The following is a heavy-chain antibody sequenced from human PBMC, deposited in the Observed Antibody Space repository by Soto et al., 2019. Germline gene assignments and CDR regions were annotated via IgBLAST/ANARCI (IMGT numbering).Heavy chain of an antibody. V-gene: IGHV4-31*03. CDR3: ARVRTGGYYFDY. CDR2: IYYSGST. Sequence: QVQLQESGPGLVKPSQTLSLTCTVSGGSISSGGYYWSWIRQHPGKGLEWIGYIYYSGSTYYNPSLKSRVTISVDTSKNQVSRKLSSVTAADTAVYYCARVRTGGYYFDYWGQGTLVTVSS. CDR1: GGSISSGGYY. J-gene: IGHJ4*02. D-gene: IGHD7-27*01.